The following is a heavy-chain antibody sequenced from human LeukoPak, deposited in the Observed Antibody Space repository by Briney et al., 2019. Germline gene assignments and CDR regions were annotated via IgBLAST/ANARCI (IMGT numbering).Heavy chain of an antibody. V-gene: IGHV3-49*03. CDR3: ARANSFDSSGYYFDY. CDR2: IRSKTYRGTT. CDR1: GFTFGNYA. J-gene: IGHJ4*02. D-gene: IGHD3-22*01. Sequence: GGSLRLSCTASGFTFGNYALSWFRQAPGKGLEWVAFIRSKTYRGTTEYAASVKGRFTISRDDSKSIAYLQMNSLKTEDTAVYDCARANSFDSSGYYFDYWGQGTLVTVSS.